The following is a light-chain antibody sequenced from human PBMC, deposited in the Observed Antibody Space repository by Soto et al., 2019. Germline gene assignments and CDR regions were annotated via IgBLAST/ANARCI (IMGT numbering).Light chain of an antibody. J-gene: IGKJ1*01. Sequence: EIVMTQSPATLSVSPGETATISCRACQSVNSNLAWYQQKPGQAPRLLISDASTRAAGLPARFSGSGSGTEFTLTISSLQSEDFAVYFCQQSNNWPKTFGQGTKVDIK. CDR2: DAS. CDR3: QQSNNWPKT. V-gene: IGKV3D-15*01. CDR1: QSVNSN.